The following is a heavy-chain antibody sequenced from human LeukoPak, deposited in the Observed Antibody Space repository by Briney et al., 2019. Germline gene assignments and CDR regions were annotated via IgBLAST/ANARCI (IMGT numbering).Heavy chain of an antibody. D-gene: IGHD5-18*01. CDR2: IIPIFGTA. V-gene: IGHV1-69*05. Sequence: SVKVSCKASAGTFSSYAISWVRQAPGQGLEWMGGIIPIFGTANYAQKFQGRVTITTDESTSTAYMELSSLRSEDTAVYYCASLRRGYSYPWWFDSWGQGTLVTVSS. CDR3: ASLRRGYSYPWWFDS. J-gene: IGHJ5*01. CDR1: AGTFSSYA.